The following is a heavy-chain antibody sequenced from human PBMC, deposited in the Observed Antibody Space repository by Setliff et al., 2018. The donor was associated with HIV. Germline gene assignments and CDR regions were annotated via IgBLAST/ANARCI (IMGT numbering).Heavy chain of an antibody. J-gene: IGHJ4*02. D-gene: IGHD6-13*01. CDR3: ARRGIAAAGSDS. Sequence: PSETLSLTCTVSGGSISSNSYYWGWFRQPPGKGLEWIGSIYYSGSTYYTPSLKSRVTISVDTSQNQFSLKLNSVTAADTAVYYCARRGIAAAGSDSWGQGTLGTVS. V-gene: IGHV4-39*01. CDR1: GGSISSNSYY. CDR2: IYYSGST.